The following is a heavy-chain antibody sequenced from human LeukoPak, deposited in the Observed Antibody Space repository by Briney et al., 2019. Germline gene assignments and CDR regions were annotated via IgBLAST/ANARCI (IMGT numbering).Heavy chain of an antibody. J-gene: IGHJ4*02. CDR1: GFTFSSYG. CDR2: ISYDGSNK. D-gene: IGHD3-10*01. CDR3: AKEVRRAYYGSGRRLDY. Sequence: GRSLRLSCAASGFTFSSYGMHWVRQAPGKGLEWGAVISYDGSNKYYADSVKGRFTISRDNSKNTLYLQMNSLRAEDTAVYYCAKEVRRAYYGSGRRLDYWGQGTLVTVSS. V-gene: IGHV3-30*18.